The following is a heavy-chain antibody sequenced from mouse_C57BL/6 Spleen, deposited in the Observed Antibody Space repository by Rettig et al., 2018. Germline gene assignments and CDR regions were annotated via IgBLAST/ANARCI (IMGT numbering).Heavy chain of an antibody. Sequence: EVQLVESGGGLVKPGGSLKLSCAASGLPFSEYGMHGVRQAPEKGLEWVAYISSGSSTIYYADTVKGRFTSAIDNANNTLFLQMTSLRSEDTAMYYCARRAYWGQGTLVTVSA. J-gene: IGHJ3*01. V-gene: IGHV5-17*01. CDR1: GLPFSEYG. CDR3: ARRAY. CDR2: ISSGSSTI.